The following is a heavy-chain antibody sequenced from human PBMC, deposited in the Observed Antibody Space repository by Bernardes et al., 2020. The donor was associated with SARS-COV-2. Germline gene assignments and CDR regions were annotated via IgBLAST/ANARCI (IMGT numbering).Heavy chain of an antibody. CDR2: IYWDDDK. V-gene: IGHV2-5*02. D-gene: IGHD3-22*01. Sequence: SGPTLVKPTQTLTLTCTFSGFSLSTSGVGVGWIRQPPGKALEWLALIYWDDDKRYSPSLESRLTITKDTSKNQVVLTMTNMDPVDTATYYCAHSYYYDSSGYYDMSFDYWGQGTLVTVSS. CDR3: AHSYYYDSSGYYDMSFDY. J-gene: IGHJ4*02. CDR1: GFSLSTSGVG.